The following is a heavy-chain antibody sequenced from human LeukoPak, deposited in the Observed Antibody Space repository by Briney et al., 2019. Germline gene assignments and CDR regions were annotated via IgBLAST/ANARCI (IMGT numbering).Heavy chain of an antibody. Sequence: GGSLRLSCAASGFTFSSYAMHWVRQAPGKGLEWVAVISYDGSNKYYADSVKGRFTISRDNSKNTLYLQMNSLTAEDTAVYYCARDLVRDNTWHRGGDYWGQGTLVTVSS. CDR2: ISYDGSNK. CDR3: ARDLVRDNTWHRGGDY. D-gene: IGHD1-14*01. CDR1: GFTFSSYA. V-gene: IGHV3-30-3*01. J-gene: IGHJ4*02.